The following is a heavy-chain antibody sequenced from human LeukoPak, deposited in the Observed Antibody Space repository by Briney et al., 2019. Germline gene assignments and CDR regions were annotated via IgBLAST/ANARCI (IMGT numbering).Heavy chain of an antibody. V-gene: IGHV3-7*01. CDR3: ARDLVSGSYYEDF. CDR2: IHQDGISK. Sequence: GGSLRLSCSASGFTLSNYWMSWVRQAPGKGLEWVANIHQDGISKYYVDSVKGRFTISRDDAQNTLYLQMNNLRAEDTAVYYCARDLVSGSYYEDFWGQGTLVTVSS. D-gene: IGHD1-26*01. J-gene: IGHJ4*02. CDR1: GFTLSNYW.